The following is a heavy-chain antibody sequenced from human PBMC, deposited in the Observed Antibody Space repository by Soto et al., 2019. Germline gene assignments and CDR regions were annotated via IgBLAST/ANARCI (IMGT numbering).Heavy chain of an antibody. CDR3: AKDSRIAAAGPNWFDP. CDR1: GFTFSSYA. D-gene: IGHD6-13*01. CDR2: ISGSGGST. V-gene: IGHV3-23*01. Sequence: GSLRLSCAASGFTFSSYAMSWVRQAPGKGLEWVSAISGSGGSTYYADSVKGRFTISRDNSKNTLYLQMNSLRAEDTAVYYCAKDSRIAAAGPNWFDPWGQGTLVTVSS. J-gene: IGHJ5*02.